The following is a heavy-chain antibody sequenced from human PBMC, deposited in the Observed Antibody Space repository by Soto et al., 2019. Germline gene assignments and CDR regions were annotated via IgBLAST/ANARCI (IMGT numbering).Heavy chain of an antibody. CDR3: AADMGGYIYGLGRS. D-gene: IGHD5-18*01. CDR1: GYTFTSYD. V-gene: IGHV1-8*01. CDR2: MNPNSGNT. Sequence: ASVKVSCKASGYTFTSYDINWVRQATGQGLEWMGWMNPNSGNTGYAQKFQGRVTMTRNTSTSTAYMELSSLRPEDTAVYYCAADMGGYIYGLGRSWGQGTLVTVSS. J-gene: IGHJ5*02.